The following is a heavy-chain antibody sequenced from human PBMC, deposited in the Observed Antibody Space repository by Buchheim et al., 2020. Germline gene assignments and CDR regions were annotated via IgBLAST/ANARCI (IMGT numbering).Heavy chain of an antibody. D-gene: IGHD3-22*01. CDR2: IYYSGST. Sequence: QVQLQESGPGLVKPSETLSLTCTVSGGSISSYYWSWIRQPPGKGLEWIGYIYYSGSTNYNPSLKSRVTISVDTSKNQFSLKLSSVTAADTAVYYCARTHDSSGYYYWVDAFDIWGQGT. J-gene: IGHJ3*02. CDR1: GGSISSYY. V-gene: IGHV4-59*01. CDR3: ARTHDSSGYYYWVDAFDI.